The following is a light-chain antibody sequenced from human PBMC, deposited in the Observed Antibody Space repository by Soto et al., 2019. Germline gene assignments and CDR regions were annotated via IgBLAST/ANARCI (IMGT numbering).Light chain of an antibody. V-gene: IGKV1-39*01. J-gene: IGKJ2*01. Sequence: DIQMTQSPSSLSRSVGDGLTITCRAHETISDYLSWYQQKPGKAPKLLIYRASSLQGGVPPRFSGSRSGTDFTLTISSLQPEDSATYFCQQTYSTPHTFGRGTRVDIK. CDR2: RAS. CDR3: QQTYSTPHT. CDR1: ETISDY.